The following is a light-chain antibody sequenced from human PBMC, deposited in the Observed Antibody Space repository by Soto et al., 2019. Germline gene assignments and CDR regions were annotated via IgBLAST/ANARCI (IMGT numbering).Light chain of an antibody. V-gene: IGKV3-15*01. Sequence: EIVMTQSPATLSVSPGERATLSCRASQSVSSNLAWYQQKPGQAPRLLIYRASTRATGIPARFSGSGSGTEFTLTISSLQSEDFAVYYCQQYNNWPRWTFGQGTKVEIK. CDR3: QQYNNWPRWT. J-gene: IGKJ1*01. CDR2: RAS. CDR1: QSVSSN.